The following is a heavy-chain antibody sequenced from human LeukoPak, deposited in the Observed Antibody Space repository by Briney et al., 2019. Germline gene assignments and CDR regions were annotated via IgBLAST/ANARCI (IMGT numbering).Heavy chain of an antibody. CDR1: GGSISSYY. J-gene: IGHJ4*02. V-gene: IGHV4-59*01. CDR3: ARGGTYYYGSGSHDY. CDR2: IYYSGST. D-gene: IGHD3-10*01. Sequence: KPSETLSLTCTVSGGSISSYYWSWIRQPPGKGLEWIGYIYYSGSTNYNPSLKSRVTISVDTSKSQFSLKLSSVTAADTAVYYCARGGTYYYGSGSHDYWGQGTLVTVSS.